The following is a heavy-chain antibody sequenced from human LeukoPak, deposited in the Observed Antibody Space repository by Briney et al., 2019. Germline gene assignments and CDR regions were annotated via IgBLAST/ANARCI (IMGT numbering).Heavy chain of an antibody. CDR1: GYTFTSYY. CDR2: INPSGGST. CDR3: AREDDSSGYYFRYYYYYGMDV. D-gene: IGHD3-22*01. J-gene: IGHJ6*02. V-gene: IGHV1-46*01. Sequence: ASVKVSCKASGYTFTSYYMHWVRQAPGQGLEWMGIINPSGGSTSYAQKFQGRVTMTRDTSTSTVYMELSCLRSEDTAVYYCAREDDSSGYYFRYYYYYGMDVWGQGTTVTVSS.